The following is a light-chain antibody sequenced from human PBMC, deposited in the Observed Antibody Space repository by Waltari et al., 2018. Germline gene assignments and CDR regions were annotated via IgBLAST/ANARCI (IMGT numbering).Light chain of an antibody. Sequence: VIWMTQSPSLLSASTGDSVIISCRMSQGISNYLAWYQQKPGEAPELLIYGASTLQSGVPSRFRGSGSGTDFTLTISRLQSEDFATYYCQQYYTFPPTFGQGTKVEIK. CDR2: GAS. CDR3: QQYYTFPPT. V-gene: IGKV1D-8*04. J-gene: IGKJ1*01. CDR1: QGISNY.